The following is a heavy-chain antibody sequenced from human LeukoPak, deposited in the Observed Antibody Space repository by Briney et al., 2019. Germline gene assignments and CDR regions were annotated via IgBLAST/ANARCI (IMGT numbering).Heavy chain of an antibody. CDR3: AVGAAMVTYYFDY. CDR1: GGSFSGYY. V-gene: IGHV4-34*01. D-gene: IGHD5-18*01. Sequence: PSETLSLTCAVYGGSFSGYYWSWIRQPPGKGLEWIGEINHSGSTNYNPSLKSRVTISVDTSKNQFSLKLSSVTAADTAMYYCAVGAAMVTYYFDYWGQGTLVTVSS. J-gene: IGHJ4*02. CDR2: INHSGST.